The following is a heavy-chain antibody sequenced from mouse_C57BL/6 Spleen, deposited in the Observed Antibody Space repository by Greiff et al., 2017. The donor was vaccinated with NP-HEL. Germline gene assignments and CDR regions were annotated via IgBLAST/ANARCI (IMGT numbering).Heavy chain of an antibody. CDR3: ARNLGYGRYFDV. Sequence: VQLQQSGPGLVQPSQSLSITCTVSGFSLTSYGVHWVRQSPGKDLEWLGVIWSGGITDYNAAFISRLSISKDNSKSQVFFKMNSLQADDTAIYYCARNLGYGRYFDVWGTGTTVTVSS. CDR1: GFSLTSYG. D-gene: IGHD2-10*02. V-gene: IGHV2-2*01. CDR2: IWSGGIT. J-gene: IGHJ1*03.